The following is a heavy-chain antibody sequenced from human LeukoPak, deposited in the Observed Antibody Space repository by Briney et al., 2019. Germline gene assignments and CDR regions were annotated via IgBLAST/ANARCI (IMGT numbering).Heavy chain of an antibody. Sequence: GGSLRLSCAASEFIFSNYGMCWVRQAPGKGLEWVALIENDGSNKYYADSVRGRFTISRDNSRNTLYMQMNSLRVEDTAVYYCAKDPARGQLGIFDYWGQGVLVTVSS. D-gene: IGHD6-6*01. CDR2: IENDGSNK. CDR3: AKDPARGQLGIFDY. V-gene: IGHV3-30*02. CDR1: EFIFSNYG. J-gene: IGHJ4*02.